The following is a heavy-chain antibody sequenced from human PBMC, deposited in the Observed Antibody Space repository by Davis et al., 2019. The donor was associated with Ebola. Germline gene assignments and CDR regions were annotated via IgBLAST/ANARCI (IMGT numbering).Heavy chain of an antibody. J-gene: IGHJ6*02. CDR2: INPNSGGT. CDR1: GGTFSSYA. CDR3: AREGGASVPAAMPDYYYYGMDV. D-gene: IGHD2-2*01. Sequence: ASVKVSCKASGGTFSSYAISWVRQAPGQGLEWMGWINPNSGGTNYAQKFQGWVTMTRDTSISTAYMELSRLRSDDTAVYYCAREGGASVPAAMPDYYYYGMDVWGQGTTVTVSS. V-gene: IGHV1-2*04.